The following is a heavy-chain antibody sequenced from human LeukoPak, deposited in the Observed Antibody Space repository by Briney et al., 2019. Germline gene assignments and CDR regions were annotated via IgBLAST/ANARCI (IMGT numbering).Heavy chain of an antibody. J-gene: IGHJ5*02. V-gene: IGHV3-74*01. CDR2: INSDGNNT. Sequence: GGSLRLSCAASGFTFSNYCMHWVRQAPGKGLVWVSRINSDGNNTSYADSVKGRFTISRDNAKNTLNLQMNSLRAEDTAVYYCARDLGQYYDTSDNWFDPWGQGTLVTVSS. CDR1: GFTFSNYC. D-gene: IGHD3-22*01. CDR3: ARDLGQYYDTSDNWFDP.